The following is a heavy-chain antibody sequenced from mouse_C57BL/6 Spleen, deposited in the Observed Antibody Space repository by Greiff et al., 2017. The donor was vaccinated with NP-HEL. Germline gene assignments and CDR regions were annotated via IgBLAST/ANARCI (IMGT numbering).Heavy chain of an antibody. J-gene: IGHJ1*03. V-gene: IGHV1-80*01. CDR3: AREGAYDGYYWYFDV. CDR2: IYPGDGDT. Sequence: VQLQQSGAELVKPGASVKISCKASGYAFSSYWMNWVKQRPGKGLEWIGQIYPGDGDTNYNGKFKGKATLTADKSSSTAYMQLSSLTSEDSAVYFCAREGAYDGYYWYFDVWGTGTTVTVSS. D-gene: IGHD2-3*01. CDR1: GYAFSSYW.